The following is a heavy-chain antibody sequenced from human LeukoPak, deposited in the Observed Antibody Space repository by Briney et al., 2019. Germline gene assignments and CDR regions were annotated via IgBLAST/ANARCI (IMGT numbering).Heavy chain of an antibody. CDR1: GYTFTSYG. D-gene: IGHD6-19*01. CDR2: ISAYNGNT. Sequence: ASVKVSCKASGYTFTSYGISWVRQAPGQGLEWMGWISAYNGNTNYAQKLQGRVTMTTDTSTGTAYMELRSLRSDDTAVYYCARDRSSGTIVDYWGQGTLVTVSS. J-gene: IGHJ4*02. CDR3: ARDRSSGTIVDY. V-gene: IGHV1-18*01.